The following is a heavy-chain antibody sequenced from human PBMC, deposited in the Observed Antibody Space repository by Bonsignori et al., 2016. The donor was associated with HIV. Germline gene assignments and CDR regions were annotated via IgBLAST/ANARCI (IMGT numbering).Heavy chain of an antibody. J-gene: IGHJ4*02. CDR3: ARWQLGLPPYLDH. D-gene: IGHD6-6*01. V-gene: IGHV1-18*01. Sequence: WVRQAPGQGLEWMGWIRTHNGYTDYTEYAQKLQGRVTVTKDTSTGTAYMELRSLRSDDTAVYYCARWQLGLPPYLDHWGQGTLVTVSS. CDR2: IRTHNGYT.